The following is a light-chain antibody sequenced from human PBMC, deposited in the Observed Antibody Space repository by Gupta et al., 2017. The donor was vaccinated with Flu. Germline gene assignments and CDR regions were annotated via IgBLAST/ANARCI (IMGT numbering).Light chain of an antibody. CDR1: QYISTY. CDR2: STS. CDR3: QQSFTIART. V-gene: IGKV1-39*01. J-gene: IGKJ2*01. Sequence: GDRVNITCRASQYISTYLNWYHQKPGRAPTLLIYSTSHLHRGVPSRVSGSGSGTNFSLTISSLQLEDFATYYCQQSFTIARTFGQGTKLEVK.